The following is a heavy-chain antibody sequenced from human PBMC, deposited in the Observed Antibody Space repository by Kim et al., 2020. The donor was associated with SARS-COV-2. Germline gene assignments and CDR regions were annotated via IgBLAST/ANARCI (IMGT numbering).Heavy chain of an antibody. J-gene: IGHJ4*02. CDR2: T. CDR3: ARGGGGFISFDY. D-gene: IGHD5-12*01. Sequence: TGYAQKFQGRVTMTRNTSISTAYMELSSLRSEDTAVYYCARGGGGFISFDYWGQGTLVTVSS. V-gene: IGHV1-8*01.